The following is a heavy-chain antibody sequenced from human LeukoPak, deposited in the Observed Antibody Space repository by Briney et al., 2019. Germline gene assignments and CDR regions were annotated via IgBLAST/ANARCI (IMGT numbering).Heavy chain of an antibody. Sequence: ASVKVSCKASGYTFTSYDINWVRQATGQGLEWMGWMNPNSGNTGYAQKFQGRVTITRNTSISTAYMELSSLRSEDTAVYYCATSSDSSGYYSNHDAFDIWGQGTMVTVSS. CDR3: ATSSDSSGYYSNHDAFDI. D-gene: IGHD3-22*01. CDR1: GYTFTSYD. V-gene: IGHV1-8*01. CDR2: MNPNSGNT. J-gene: IGHJ3*02.